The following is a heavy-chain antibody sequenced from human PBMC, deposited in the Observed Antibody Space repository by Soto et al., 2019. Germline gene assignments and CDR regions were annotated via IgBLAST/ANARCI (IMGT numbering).Heavy chain of an antibody. CDR3: ACRHFDWLSGDYGMDV. CDR1: GYSISSGYY. V-gene: IGHV4-38-2*01. J-gene: IGHJ6*02. CDR2: IYHSGST. D-gene: IGHD3-9*01. Sequence: ETLSLTCSFSGYSISSGYYWGWIRQPPGKGLEWIGSIYHSGSTYYNPSLKSRVTISVDTSKNQFSLKLSSVTAADTAVYYCACRHFDWLSGDYGMDVWGQGTTVTVSS.